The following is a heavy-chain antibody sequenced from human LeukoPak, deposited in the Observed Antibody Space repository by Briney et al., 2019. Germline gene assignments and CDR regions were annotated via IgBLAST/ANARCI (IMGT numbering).Heavy chain of an antibody. Sequence: SETLSLTCTVSGGSISSSSYYWGWIRQSPGKGLEWIGSIYHSGSTYYNPSLKSRVTISLDMSKNQFSLNLRSVTAADTAVYFCARVSRGWYKYYYYYMDVWGKGTTVTVSS. J-gene: IGHJ6*03. CDR3: ARVSRGWYKYYYYYMDV. CDR2: IYHSGST. D-gene: IGHD6-19*01. V-gene: IGHV4-39*07. CDR1: GGSISSSSYY.